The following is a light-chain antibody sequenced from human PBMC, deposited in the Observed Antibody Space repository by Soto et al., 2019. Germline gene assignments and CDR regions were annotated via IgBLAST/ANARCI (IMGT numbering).Light chain of an antibody. Sequence: EIVLTQSPATLSLSPGERATLSCRSSQSVNNYLAWYQQKPGQAPRLLIYEASNRASDIPARFSGSGSGTDFTLTISSLEPVDFAVYYCQQRGNWPPITHGHGTRLEIK. J-gene: IGKJ5*01. CDR3: QQRGNWPPIT. V-gene: IGKV3-11*01. CDR1: QSVNNY. CDR2: EAS.